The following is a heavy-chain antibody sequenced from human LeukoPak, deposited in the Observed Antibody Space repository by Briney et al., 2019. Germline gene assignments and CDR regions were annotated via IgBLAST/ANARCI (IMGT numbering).Heavy chain of an antibody. CDR2: ISAYNGNT. CDR3: ARLTQLRYFDWLLKKDRANWFDP. J-gene: IGHJ5*02. Sequence: GASVTVSFKASGYTFTSYGISWVRQAPGQGLEWMGWISAYNGNTNYAQKLQGRVTMTTDTSTSTAYMELRSLRSDDTAVYYCARLTQLRYFDWLLKKDRANWFDPWGQGTLVTVSS. CDR1: GYTFTSYG. D-gene: IGHD3-9*01. V-gene: IGHV1-18*01.